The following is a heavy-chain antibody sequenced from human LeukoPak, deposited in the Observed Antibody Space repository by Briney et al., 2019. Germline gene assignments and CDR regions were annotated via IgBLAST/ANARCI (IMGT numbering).Heavy chain of an antibody. J-gene: IGHJ3*02. V-gene: IGHV3-7*03. Sequence: GGSLRLSCEASGFTFGSYWMTWVRQAAGKGLEWVANIRPDGIEKHYVDSVRGRFTISRDNAKNSLYLQMNNLRAEDTAVYYRSMGNWNDAFDIWGQGTVVAVS. D-gene: IGHD1-1*01. CDR3: SMGNWNDAFDI. CDR1: GFTFGSYW. CDR2: IRPDGIEK.